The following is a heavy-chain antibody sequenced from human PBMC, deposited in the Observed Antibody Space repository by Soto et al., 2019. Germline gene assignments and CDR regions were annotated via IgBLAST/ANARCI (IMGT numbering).Heavy chain of an antibody. D-gene: IGHD3-22*01. CDR3: AREQEDYDSSGYYWFED. CDR1: GDSVSSNSAA. CDR2: TYYRSKWYN. J-gene: IGHJ4*02. Sequence: SQPLSLPCAISGDSVSSNSAAWNWIRQSPSRGLEWLGRTYYRSKWYNDYAVSVKSRITINPDTSKNQFSLQLNSVTPEDTAVYYCAREQEDYDSSGYYWFEDWGQGTLVTVAS. V-gene: IGHV6-1*01.